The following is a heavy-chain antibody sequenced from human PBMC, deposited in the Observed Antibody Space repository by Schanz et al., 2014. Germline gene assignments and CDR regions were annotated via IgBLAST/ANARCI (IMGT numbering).Heavy chain of an antibody. CDR3: ARDVPINDY. CDR2: MSYNGNT. V-gene: IGHV1-18*01. Sequence: QVQLVQSGAEVKKPGASVRVSCKASGYPFSNYGISWLRQAPGQGFEWMAWMSYNGNTKYAQSLQGRVTVTRDTSTSTSYMELRSLTSDDTAVYYCARDVPINDYWGQGTLVTVSS. J-gene: IGHJ4*02. D-gene: IGHD2-2*01. CDR1: GYPFSNYG.